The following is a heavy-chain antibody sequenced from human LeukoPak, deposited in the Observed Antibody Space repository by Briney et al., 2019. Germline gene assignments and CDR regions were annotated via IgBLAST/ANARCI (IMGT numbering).Heavy chain of an antibody. V-gene: IGHV4-39*01. J-gene: IGHJ4*02. D-gene: IGHD3-10*01. CDR3: ASGDGSGSYLVY. CDR1: GGSISSSNSY. CDR2: IYYSGST. Sequence: SETLSLTCTVSGGSISSSNSYWAWIRQPPGKGLEWIGSIYYSGSTYYNPSLKSRVTISVDTSKNQFSLKLSSVTATDTAVYYCASGDGSGSYLVYWGQGTLVTVSS.